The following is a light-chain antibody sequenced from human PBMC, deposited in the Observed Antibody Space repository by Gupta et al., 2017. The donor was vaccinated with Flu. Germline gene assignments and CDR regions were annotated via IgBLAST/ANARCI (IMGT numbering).Light chain of an antibody. Sequence: MTQSPSSLSASVGDRVTITCRASQRISSYLNWYQQKPGKAPKLLIYAASSLQSGVPSRFSGSGSGTDFTLTISSLQPEDFATYYCQQSYSTPRTFGQGTRVEIK. CDR3: QQSYSTPRT. CDR1: QRISSY. J-gene: IGKJ1*01. V-gene: IGKV1-39*01. CDR2: AAS.